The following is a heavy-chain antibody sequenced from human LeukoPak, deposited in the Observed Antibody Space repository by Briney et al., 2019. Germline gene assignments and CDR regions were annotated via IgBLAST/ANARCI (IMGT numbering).Heavy chain of an antibody. D-gene: IGHD6-19*01. CDR3: VYSSGWYYFDY. Sequence: GGSLRLSCAASGFMFDDYAMSWVRQAPGKGLEWVSAISGSGGSTYYADSVKGRFTISRDNSKNTLYLQMNSLRAEDTAVYYCVYSSGWYYFDYWGQGTLVTVSS. V-gene: IGHV3-23*01. J-gene: IGHJ4*02. CDR2: ISGSGGST. CDR1: GFMFDDYA.